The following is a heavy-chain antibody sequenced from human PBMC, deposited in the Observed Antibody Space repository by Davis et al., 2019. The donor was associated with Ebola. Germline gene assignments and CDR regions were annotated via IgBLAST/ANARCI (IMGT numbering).Heavy chain of an antibody. V-gene: IGHV3-74*01. CDR2: INSDGSRT. CDR1: GFTFSSYG. Sequence: HTGGSLRLSCAASGFTFSSYGMHWVRQAPGKGLVWVSRINSDGSRTHYADSVKGRFTISRDNGKNTLYLQMNSLRVEDTAVYYCVRDSAAGTVTTFQYWGQGTLVTVSS. CDR3: VRDSAAGTVTTFQY. J-gene: IGHJ1*01. D-gene: IGHD4-17*01.